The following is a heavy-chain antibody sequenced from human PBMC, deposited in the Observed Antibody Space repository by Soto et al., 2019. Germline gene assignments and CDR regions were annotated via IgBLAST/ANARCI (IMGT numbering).Heavy chain of an antibody. V-gene: IGHV1-3*05. CDR1: GYTFTSYA. CDR3: ARDPSYYGMDV. Sequence: QVQLVQSGAEEKKPGASVKVSCKASGYTFTSYAMHWVCQAPGQRLEWMVWINAGNGNTKYSQKFQGRVTITRDTSASTAYMERSSLRYEDTAVYYCARDPSYYGMDVWGQGTTGTVSS. J-gene: IGHJ6*02. CDR2: INAGNGNT.